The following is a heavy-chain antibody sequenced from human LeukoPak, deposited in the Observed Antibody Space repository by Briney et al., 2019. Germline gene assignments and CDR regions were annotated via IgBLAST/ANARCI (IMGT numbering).Heavy chain of an antibody. CDR3: ARVTRITMIVVVTLDAFDI. Sequence: ASVKVSCKASGYTFTSYGISWVRQAPGQGLEWMGWISAYNGNTNYAQKLQGRVTMTTDTSTSTAYMELRSLRSDDTAVYYCARVTRITMIVVVTLDAFDIWGQGTMVTVSS. CDR2: ISAYNGNT. J-gene: IGHJ3*02. V-gene: IGHV1-18*01. D-gene: IGHD3-22*01. CDR1: GYTFTSYG.